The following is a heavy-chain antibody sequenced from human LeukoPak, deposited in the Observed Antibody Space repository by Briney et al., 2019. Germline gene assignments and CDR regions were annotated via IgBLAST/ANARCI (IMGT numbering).Heavy chain of an antibody. CDR1: GYTFTGYY. CDR3: ARGGRGYYYDSSGYLDY. V-gene: IGHV1-2*02. Sequence: ASVKVSCKASGYTFTGYYMHWVRQAPGQGLEWMGWINPNSGGTNYAQKFQGRVTMTRDTSISTAYMELSRLRSDDMAVYYCARGGRGYYYDSSGYLDYWGQGTLVTVSS. CDR2: INPNSGGT. J-gene: IGHJ4*02. D-gene: IGHD3-22*01.